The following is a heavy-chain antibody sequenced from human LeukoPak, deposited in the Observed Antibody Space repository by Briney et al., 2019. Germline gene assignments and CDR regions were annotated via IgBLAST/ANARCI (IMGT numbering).Heavy chain of an antibody. CDR2: ISSSSSYI. Sequence: GGSLRLSCAASGFTFSSYSMNWVRQAPGEGLEWVSSISSSSSYIYYADSVKGQFTISRDNAKNSLYLQMNSLRAEDTAVYYCARDRLRVEMATHDAFDIWGQGTMVTVSS. V-gene: IGHV3-21*01. J-gene: IGHJ3*02. CDR3: ARDRLRVEMATHDAFDI. CDR1: GFTFSSYS. D-gene: IGHD5-24*01.